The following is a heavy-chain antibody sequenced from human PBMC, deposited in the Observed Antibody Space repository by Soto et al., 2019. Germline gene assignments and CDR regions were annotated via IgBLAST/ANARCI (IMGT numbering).Heavy chain of an antibody. CDR3: ARGDVVVVAATRPGY. D-gene: IGHD2-15*01. CDR2: INPSGGST. V-gene: IGHV1-46*03. J-gene: IGHJ4*02. CDR1: GYTFTSYY. Sequence: ASVKVSCKASGYTFTSYYMHWVRQAPGQGPEWMGIINPSGGSTSYAQKFQGRVTMTRDTSTSTVYMELSSLRSEDTAVYYCARGDVVVVAATRPGYWGQGTLVTVSS.